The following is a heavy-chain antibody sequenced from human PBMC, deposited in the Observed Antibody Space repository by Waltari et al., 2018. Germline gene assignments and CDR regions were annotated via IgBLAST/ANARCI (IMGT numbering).Heavy chain of an antibody. J-gene: IGHJ3*02. CDR1: GYPFASYC. CDR3: ARELSVSSSSPVGDAFDI. Sequence: QVQLVPSVAEVKKPGASVKVSCQSSGYPFASYCLIWVRQPHGPGLEWMGWISAYNGNTNYAQKRQGRVTMTTDTSTSTAYMELRSLRSDDTAVYYCARELSVSSSSPVGDAFDIWGQGTMVTVSS. D-gene: IGHD6-6*01. V-gene: IGHV1-18*01. CDR2: ISAYNGNT.